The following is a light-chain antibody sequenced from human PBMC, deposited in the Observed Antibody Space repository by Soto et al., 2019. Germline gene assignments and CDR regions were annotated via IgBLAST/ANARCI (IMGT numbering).Light chain of an antibody. CDR1: SSDVGSYNL. CDR3: CSYAGISTLYV. J-gene: IGLJ1*01. V-gene: IGLV2-23*01. CDR2: EGS. Sequence: QSALTQPASVSGSPGQSITISCTGTSSDVGSYNLVSWYRHHPGKAPKLMIYEGSKRPSGVSNRFSGSKSGNTASLTISGLQAEDEADYYCCSYAGISTLYVFGTGTKLTVL.